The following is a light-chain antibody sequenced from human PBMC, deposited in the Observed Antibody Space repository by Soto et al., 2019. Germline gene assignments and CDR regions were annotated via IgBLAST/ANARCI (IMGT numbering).Light chain of an antibody. V-gene: IGLV2-8*01. CDR2: EVS. Sequence: QSALTQPPSASGSPGQSVTISCTGTSSDVGGYNYVSWYQQHPGKAPKFLIFEVSRPPSGVPDRFSGSKSGNTASLTVSGLQADDEADYYCSSYAGSNNPVIFGGGTKVTVL. CDR3: SSYAGSNNPVI. CDR1: SSDVGGYNY. J-gene: IGLJ2*01.